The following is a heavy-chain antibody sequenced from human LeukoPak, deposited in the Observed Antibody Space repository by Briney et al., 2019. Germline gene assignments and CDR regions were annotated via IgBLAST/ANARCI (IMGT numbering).Heavy chain of an antibody. CDR1: GFTFSSYW. CDR3: ARAVVGADFDY. V-gene: IGHV3-74*01. Sequence: GGSLRLSCAASGFTFSSYWMHWVRPAPGKGLVWASRINSDGSSTSYADSVKGRFTISRDNAKNTLYLQMNRLRAEHTAVYYCARAVVGADFDYWGQGTLVTVSS. D-gene: IGHD1-26*01. CDR2: INSDGSST. J-gene: IGHJ4*02.